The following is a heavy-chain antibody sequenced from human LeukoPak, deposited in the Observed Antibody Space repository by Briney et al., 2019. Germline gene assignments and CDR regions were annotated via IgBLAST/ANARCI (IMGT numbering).Heavy chain of an antibody. CDR1: GGSVSSCGYY. V-gene: IGHV4-31*03. J-gene: IGHJ3*01. Sequence: SQTLSLTCTVSGGSVSSCGYYWVWIRQRPGKGLEWIGYIYYTGSTSYNPSLKSRLTIAVDTSKNQFSLKMSSVTAADTAVYYCARPLNTVHDTFDVWGQGTMVTVSS. D-gene: IGHD4-11*01. CDR3: ARPLNTVHDTFDV. CDR2: IYYTGST.